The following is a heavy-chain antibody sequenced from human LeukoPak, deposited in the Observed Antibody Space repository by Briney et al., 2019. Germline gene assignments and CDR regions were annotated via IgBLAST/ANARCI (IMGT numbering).Heavy chain of an antibody. CDR3: ARSTTPIPDAYSSPGDY. J-gene: IGHJ4*02. V-gene: IGHV1-46*01. CDR2: INPSGGST. D-gene: IGHD6-13*01. CDR1: GYTFTSYY. Sequence: ASVKVSCKAPGYTFTSYYMHWVRQAPGQGLEWMGIINPSGGSTSYAQKFQGRVTMTRDTSTSTVYMELSSLRSEDTAVYYCARSTTPIPDAYSSPGDYWGQGTLVTVSS.